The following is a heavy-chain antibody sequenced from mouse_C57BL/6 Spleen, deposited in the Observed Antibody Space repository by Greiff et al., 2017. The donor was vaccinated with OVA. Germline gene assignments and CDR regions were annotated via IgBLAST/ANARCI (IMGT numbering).Heavy chain of an antibody. CDR3: ASLYDYGRFAY. D-gene: IGHD2-4*01. J-gene: IGHJ3*01. CDR2: ISYDGSN. CDR1: GYSITSGYY. Sequence: EVKLQESGPGLVKPSQSLSLTCSVTGYSITSGYYWNWIRQFPGNNLEWMGYISYDGSNNYNPSLKNRISITRDTSKNQFFLKLNSVTTEDTATDYCASLYDYGRFAYWGQGTLVTVSA. V-gene: IGHV3-6*01.